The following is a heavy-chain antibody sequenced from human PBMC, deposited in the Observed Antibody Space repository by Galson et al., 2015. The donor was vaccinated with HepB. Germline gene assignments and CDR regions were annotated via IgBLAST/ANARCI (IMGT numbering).Heavy chain of an antibody. CDR3: ARPAYDFWSGYYTRNYYYYGMDV. CDR2: IYYSGST. J-gene: IGHJ6*02. V-gene: IGHV4-39*01. CDR1: GGSISSSSYY. Sequence: ETLSLTCTVSGGSISSSSYYWGWIRQPPGKGLGWIGSIYYSGSTYYNPSLKSRVTISVDTSKNQFSLKLSSVTAADTAVYYCARPAYDFWSGYYTRNYYYYGMDVWGQGTTVTVSS. D-gene: IGHD3-3*01.